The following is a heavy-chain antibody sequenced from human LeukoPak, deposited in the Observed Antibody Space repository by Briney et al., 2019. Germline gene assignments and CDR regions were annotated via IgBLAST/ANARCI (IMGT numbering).Heavy chain of an antibody. D-gene: IGHD2-21*02. CDR3: ARGTACGGDCYPYYFDY. J-gene: IGHJ4*02. V-gene: IGHV3-48*03. Sequence: GGSLRLPCAAFGFIVRSNHINWVRQAPGKGLEWVSYISSSGSTLYYADSVQVRFTISRDNAKNSLYLQIDSLRAEDTAVYYCARGTACGGDCYPYYFDYWGQGTLVTVSS. CDR2: ISSSGSTL. CDR1: GFIVRSNH.